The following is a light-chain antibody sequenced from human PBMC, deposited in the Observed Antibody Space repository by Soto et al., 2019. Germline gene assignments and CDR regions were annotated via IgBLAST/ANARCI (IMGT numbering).Light chain of an antibody. Sequence: QSALTQPASVSGSPGQSITISCPGTINDVGGYNYVSWYQQHPGKDPNLMMYEVSNLPSGLSDRFSGSKSGHTASLIISGLLAEDEAYYYCSSFTSRTTVLFGGGTKLTVL. CDR1: INDVGGYNY. V-gene: IGLV2-14*01. CDR2: EVS. J-gene: IGLJ2*01. CDR3: SSFTSRTTVL.